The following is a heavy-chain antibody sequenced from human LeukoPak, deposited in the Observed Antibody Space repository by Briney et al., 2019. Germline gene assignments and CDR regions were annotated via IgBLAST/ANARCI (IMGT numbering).Heavy chain of an antibody. J-gene: IGHJ4*02. CDR3: ARGPAYHFDY. CDR2: ISYDGSNK. Sequence: GGSLRLSCAASGFTFSRYEMNWVRQAPGKGLEWVAVISYDGSNKYYADSVKGRFTISRDNSKNTLYLQMNSLRADDTAVYYCARGPAYHFDYWGQGTLVTVSS. V-gene: IGHV3-30-3*01. CDR1: GFTFSRYE.